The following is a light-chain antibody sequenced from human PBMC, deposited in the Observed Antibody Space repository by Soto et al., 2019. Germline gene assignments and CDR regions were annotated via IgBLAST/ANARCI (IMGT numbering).Light chain of an antibody. V-gene: IGKV1-5*01. J-gene: IGKJ1*01. CDR2: DAS. Sequence: DIPMTQSPYTLSSYVGDRVISTCRARQNIGNWLAWYQQKPGKAPNLLINDASSLQGGVPFRFSGSGSGTEFTLIISSLQPDDFATYYFQQYKSPPWTFGQGTKVDIK. CDR3: QQYKSPPWT. CDR1: QNIGNW.